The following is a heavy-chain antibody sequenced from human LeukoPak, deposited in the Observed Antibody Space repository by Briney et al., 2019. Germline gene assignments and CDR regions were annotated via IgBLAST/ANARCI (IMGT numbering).Heavy chain of an antibody. CDR1: GGSISSYF. CDR3: ARIVDTAMAFDY. J-gene: IGHJ4*02. V-gene: IGHV4-59*01. CDR2: VYSGGST. D-gene: IGHD5-18*01. Sequence: SETLSLTCTVSGGSISSYFWNWIRQPPGKGLEWIGYVYSGGSTNYNPSLRSRVTISVDTSKNQFSLKLSSVTAADTAVYYCARIVDTAMAFDYWGQGTLVTVSS.